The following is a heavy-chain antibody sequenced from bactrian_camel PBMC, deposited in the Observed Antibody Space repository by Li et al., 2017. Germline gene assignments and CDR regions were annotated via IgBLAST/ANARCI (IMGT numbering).Heavy chain of an antibody. CDR2: IRRDGGET. D-gene: IGHD3*01. Sequence: HVQLVESGGGSVQAGGSLRLSCKVSGHSRGSNCVGWYRLPPGRAPAERAGIAAIRRDGGETWYAASVKGRFSFSQDKNTLYLQTYSLKPEDTAMYYCAADPGFGCYTSLRSFADWRYRGQGTQVTVSS. V-gene: IGHV3S45*01. J-gene: IGHJ4*01. CDR1: GHSRGSNC. CDR3: AADPGFGCYTSLRSFADWRY.